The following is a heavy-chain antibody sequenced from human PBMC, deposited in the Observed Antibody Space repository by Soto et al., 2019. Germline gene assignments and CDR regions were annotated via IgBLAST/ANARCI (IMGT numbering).Heavy chain of an antibody. CDR1: GYTFTNSG. CDR3: ARDLGDSDFDFHY. D-gene: IGHD4-4*01. Sequence: QVQLVQSGAEVKKPGASVKVSCKASGYTFTNSGFSWVRQAPGQGLEWVGWIRVNNGDTHYAQKLQGRVTMTTDTSTSSAFMELRSLRSDDTAVYYCARDLGDSDFDFHYWGQGTLITVSS. J-gene: IGHJ4*02. CDR2: IRVNNGDT. V-gene: IGHV1-18*01.